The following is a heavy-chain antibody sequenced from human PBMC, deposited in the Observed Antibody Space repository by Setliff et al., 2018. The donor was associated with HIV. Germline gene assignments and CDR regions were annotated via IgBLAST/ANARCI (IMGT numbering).Heavy chain of an antibody. Sequence: SETLSLTCTVSGYPISSGYYWGWIRQPPGKGLEWIGSIYHSGTTYYNPSLKSRVTISVDTSKNQFSLKLSSATAADTAVYYCASRLQFLEFLHGVGGLDVWGQGTTVTVSS. CDR1: GYPISSGYY. D-gene: IGHD3-3*01. CDR2: IYHSGTT. V-gene: IGHV4-38-2*02. CDR3: ASRLQFLEFLHGVGGLDV. J-gene: IGHJ6*02.